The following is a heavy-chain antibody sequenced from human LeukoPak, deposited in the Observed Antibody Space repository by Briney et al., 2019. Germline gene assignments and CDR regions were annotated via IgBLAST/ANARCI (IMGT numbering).Heavy chain of an antibody. CDR2: ISWNSGSI. D-gene: IGHD5-18*01. V-gene: IGHV3-9*01. CDR3: AKDRGYSYGISEY. J-gene: IGHJ4*02. Sequence: GGSLRLSCAASGFTFDDYAMHWVRQAPGKGLEWVSGISWNSGSIGYADSVKGQFTISRDNSKNTLYLQMNSLRAEDTAVYYCAKDRGYSYGISEYWGQGTLVTVSS. CDR1: GFTFDDYA.